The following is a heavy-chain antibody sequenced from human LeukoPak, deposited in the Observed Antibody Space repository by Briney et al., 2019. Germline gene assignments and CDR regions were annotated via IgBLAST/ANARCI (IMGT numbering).Heavy chain of an antibody. CDR3: ARDLDY. CDR2: IKKDGSDK. J-gene: IGHJ4*02. V-gene: IGHV3-7*03. Sequence: PGGSLRLSCAASGFTFSDYWMSWVRQAPGKGLEWVANIKKDGSDKNYVDSVKGRFTISRDNAKNSLYLQMNNLRAEDTAVYYCARDLDYWGQGTLVTVSS. CDR1: GFTFSDYW.